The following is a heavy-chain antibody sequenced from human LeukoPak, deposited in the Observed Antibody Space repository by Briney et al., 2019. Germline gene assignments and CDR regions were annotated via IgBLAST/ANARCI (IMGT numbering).Heavy chain of an antibody. CDR2: IYYSGST. CDR1: GGSISSSSYY. D-gene: IGHD5-12*01. Sequence: SETLSLTCTVSGGSISSSSYYWGWIRQPPGKGLEWIGSIYYSGSTYYNPSLKSRVTISVDTSKNQFSLKLSSVTAADTAVYYCARGPLSGDDRGYMDVWGKGTTVTVSS. V-gene: IGHV4-39*07. CDR3: ARGPLSGDDRGYMDV. J-gene: IGHJ6*03.